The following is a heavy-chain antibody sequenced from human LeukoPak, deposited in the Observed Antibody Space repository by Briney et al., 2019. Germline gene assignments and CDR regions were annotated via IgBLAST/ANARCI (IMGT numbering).Heavy chain of an antibody. J-gene: IGHJ5*02. CDR3: AREASTEAIHAFDP. V-gene: IGHV3-30*02. D-gene: IGHD2-21*01. CDR1: GLSFSRSG. CDR2: IQYDGSSI. Sequence: GGSLRLSCAESGLSFSRSGMHWVRQAPGKGLEWLAFIQYDGSSIYYADSVKGQFTISRDNSKNTLFLRMNTLRVEDTAVYYCAREASTEAIHAFDPWGQGTLVTVSA.